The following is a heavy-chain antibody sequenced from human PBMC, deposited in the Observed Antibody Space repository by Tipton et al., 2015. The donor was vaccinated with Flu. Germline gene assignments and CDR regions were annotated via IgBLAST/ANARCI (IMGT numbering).Heavy chain of an antibody. CDR3: ARVKYSGDGFDI. D-gene: IGHD2-21*01. V-gene: IGHV4-4*07. CDR1: GASINSHY. J-gene: IGHJ3*02. Sequence: TLSLTCSVSGASINSHYWSWIRQPAGRGLEWIGHIYPNGGTNYNPSLKSRVTMSVDTSRNHFSLKLSSVTAADTAVYYCARVKYSGDGFDIWGRGTLVTVS. CDR2: IYPNGGT.